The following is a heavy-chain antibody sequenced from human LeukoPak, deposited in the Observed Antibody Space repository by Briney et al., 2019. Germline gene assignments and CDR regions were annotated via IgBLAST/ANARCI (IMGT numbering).Heavy chain of an antibody. CDR3: ARRHRYYYDSSGYYYAAFDI. V-gene: IGHV1-2*02. CDR2: INPNSGGT. CDR1: GYTFTGYY. Sequence: ASVKVSCKASGYTFTGYYMHWVRQAPGQGLEWMGWINPNSGGTNYAQKFQGRVTMTRDTSISTAYMELSRLRSDDTAVYYCARRHRYYYDSSGYYYAAFDIWGQGTMVTVSS. J-gene: IGHJ3*02. D-gene: IGHD3-22*01.